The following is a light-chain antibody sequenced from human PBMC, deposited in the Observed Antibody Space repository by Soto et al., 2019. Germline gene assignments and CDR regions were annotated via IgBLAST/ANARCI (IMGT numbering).Light chain of an antibody. J-gene: IGKJ4*01. Sequence: EIVLTQSPGTLSLSPGERATLSCRASQSVSSSYLAWYQQKPGQAPRLLTYGASSRATGIPDRFSGSGSGTDLTLTISRLEPEDFAVYYCQQYGSSPFTFGGGTEVEIK. V-gene: IGKV3-20*01. CDR2: GAS. CDR3: QQYGSSPFT. CDR1: QSVSSSY.